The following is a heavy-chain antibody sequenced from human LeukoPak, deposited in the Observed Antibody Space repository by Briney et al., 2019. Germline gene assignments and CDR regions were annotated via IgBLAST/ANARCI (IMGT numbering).Heavy chain of an antibody. CDR1: GYTLTELS. Sequence: ASVKVSCKVFGYTLTELSMHWVRQAPGKGLEWMGGIDPEDGETIYAQKFQGRVTMTEDTSTDTAYMELSSLRSEDTAVYYCATDTYYYDSSEPLFDSWGQGPLVTVSP. CDR3: ATDTYYYDSSEPLFDS. V-gene: IGHV1-24*01. CDR2: IDPEDGET. D-gene: IGHD3-22*01. J-gene: IGHJ4*02.